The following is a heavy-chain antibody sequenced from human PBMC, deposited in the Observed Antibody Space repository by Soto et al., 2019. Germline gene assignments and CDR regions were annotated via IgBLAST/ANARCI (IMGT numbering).Heavy chain of an antibody. Sequence: TLSLTCTVSGGSISSGGYYWSWIRQHPGKGLEWIGYIYYSGSTYYNPPLKSRVTISVDTSKNQFSLKLSSVTAADTAVYYCARDFWSGYPRYYYYGMDVWGQGATVTVAS. V-gene: IGHV4-31*03. CDR2: IYYSGST. CDR3: ARDFWSGYPRYYYYGMDV. D-gene: IGHD3-3*01. J-gene: IGHJ6*02. CDR1: GGSISSGGYY.